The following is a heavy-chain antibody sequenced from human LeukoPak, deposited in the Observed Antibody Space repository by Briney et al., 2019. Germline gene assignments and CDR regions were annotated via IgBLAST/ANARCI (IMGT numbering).Heavy chain of an antibody. CDR3: ARLQYCSGTSCYWFDP. D-gene: IGHD2-2*01. V-gene: IGHV4-30-2*01. Sequence: PSETLSLTCDVSGGSISSGLYSWSWIRQPLGKGLEWIGYIYHTGSTYYNPSLKSRVTISVDTSKNQFSLRLSSVTAADTAVYYCARLQYCSGTSCYWFDPWGQGTLVTVSS. CDR1: GGSISSGLYS. J-gene: IGHJ5*02. CDR2: IYHTGST.